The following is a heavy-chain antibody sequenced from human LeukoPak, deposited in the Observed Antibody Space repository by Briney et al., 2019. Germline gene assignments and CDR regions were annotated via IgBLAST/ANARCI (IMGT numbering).Heavy chain of an antibody. CDR3: ARGRGATIPPDYYYYGMDV. V-gene: IGHV1-69*04. CDR2: IIPILGIA. Sequence: SVKVSCKASGGTFSSYAISWVRQAPGQGLEWMGRIIPILGIANYAQKFQGRVTITADKSTSTAYMELSSLRSEDTAVYYCARGRGATIPPDYYYYGMDVWGQGTTVTVSS. D-gene: IGHD5-24*01. CDR1: GGTFSSYA. J-gene: IGHJ6*02.